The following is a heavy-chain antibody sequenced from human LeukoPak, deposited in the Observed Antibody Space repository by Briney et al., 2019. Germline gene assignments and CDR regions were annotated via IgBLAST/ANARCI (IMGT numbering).Heavy chain of an antibody. CDR1: GFTFSSYS. CDR2: ISSSSSYI. D-gene: IGHD2-8*01. CDR3: TRDLYSMYAK. J-gene: IGHJ4*02. V-gene: IGHV3-21*04. Sequence: GGSLRLSCAASGFTFSSYSMNWVRQAPGKGLEWVSSISSSSSYIYYADSVMGRFTISRDNVKNSLYLQMNSLRADDTAVYYCTRDLYSMYAKWGQGTLVTVSS.